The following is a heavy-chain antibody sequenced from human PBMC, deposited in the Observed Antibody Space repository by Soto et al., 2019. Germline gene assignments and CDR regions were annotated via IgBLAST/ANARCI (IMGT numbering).Heavy chain of an antibody. Sequence: PSETLSLTCTVSGGSISSGGYYWSWIRQHPGKGLEWIGYIYYSGSTYYNPSLKSRVTISVDTSKNQFSLKLSSVTAADTAVYYCARGRSKYYYYDSSGYYPLHFDYWGQGTLVTVSS. V-gene: IGHV4-31*03. CDR1: GGSISSGGYY. CDR2: IYYSGST. CDR3: ARGRSKYYYYDSSGYYPLHFDY. D-gene: IGHD3-22*01. J-gene: IGHJ4*02.